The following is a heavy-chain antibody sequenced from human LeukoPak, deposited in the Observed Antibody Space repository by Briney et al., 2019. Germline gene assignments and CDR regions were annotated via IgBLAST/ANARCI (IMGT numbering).Heavy chain of an antibody. J-gene: IGHJ6*02. CDR3: ARGFEYSSSYYYYYGMDV. D-gene: IGHD6-6*01. Sequence: GGSLRLSCAASGFTISSCAMHWVCQARGKGLEWVAVISYDGSNKYYADSVKGRFTISRDNSKNTLYLQMNSLKAEDTAVYYCARGFEYSSSYYYYYGMDVWGQETTITVSS. CDR2: ISYDGSNK. CDR1: GFTISSCA. V-gene: IGHV3-30-3*01.